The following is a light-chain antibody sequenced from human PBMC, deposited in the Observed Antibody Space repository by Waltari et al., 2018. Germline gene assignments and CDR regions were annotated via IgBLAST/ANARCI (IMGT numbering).Light chain of an antibody. V-gene: IGLV3-21*02. J-gene: IGLJ2*01. CDR2: ADT. Sequence: YELTQPPSVSVAPGQTAKISCGGHHISDKTVHWYHQKPGQAPVLVIYADTVRPSGIPKRISGSDTATLTIARVEAGDEAVYYCQVWDGDADHPVFGGGTKLTVL. CDR1: HISDKT. CDR3: QVWDGDADHPV.